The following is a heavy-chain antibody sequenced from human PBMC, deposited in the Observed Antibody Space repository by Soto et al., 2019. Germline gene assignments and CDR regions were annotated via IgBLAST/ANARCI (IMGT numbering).Heavy chain of an antibody. CDR3: ARVLTDDNTYVWGSYRYRSDYFDY. Sequence: PSETLSLTCTVSGGSISSYYWSWIRQPPGKGLEWIGYIYYSGSTNYNPSLKSRVTITRDTSASTAYMELSSLRSEDTAVYYCARVLTDDNTYVWGSYRYRSDYFDYWGQGTLVTVSS. J-gene: IGHJ4*02. CDR1: GGSISSYY. V-gene: IGHV4-59*01. D-gene: IGHD3-16*02. CDR2: IYYSGST.